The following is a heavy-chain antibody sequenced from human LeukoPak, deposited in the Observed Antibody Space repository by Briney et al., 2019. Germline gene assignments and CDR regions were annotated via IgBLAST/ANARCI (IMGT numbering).Heavy chain of an antibody. J-gene: IGHJ4*02. CDR3: AKERSLNGGNSDGCFDH. CDR2: ISNSGSNT. D-gene: IGHD4-23*01. V-gene: IGHV3-23*01. Sequence: PGGSLRLSCVASGFSFSNYAMSWVRQTPGKGLEWVSVISNSGSNTYYADSVKGRFTISRDNSKNTLYLQINSLRAEDTALYHCAKERSLNGGNSDGCFDHWGQGTLVAVSS. CDR1: GFSFSNYA.